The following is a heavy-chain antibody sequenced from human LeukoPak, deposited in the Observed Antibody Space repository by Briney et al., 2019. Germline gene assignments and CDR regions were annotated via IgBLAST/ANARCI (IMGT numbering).Heavy chain of an antibody. CDR2: IYHSGST. J-gene: IGHJ4*02. CDR1: GYSISSGYY. CDR3: ARDGPYSSGWYDY. V-gene: IGHV4-38-2*02. Sequence: SETLSLTCTVSGYSISSGYYWGWIRQPPGKGLEWIGSIYHSGSTYYNPSLKSRVTISVDTSKNQFSLKLSSVTAADTAVYYCARDGPYSSGWYDYWGQGTLVTVSS. D-gene: IGHD6-19*01.